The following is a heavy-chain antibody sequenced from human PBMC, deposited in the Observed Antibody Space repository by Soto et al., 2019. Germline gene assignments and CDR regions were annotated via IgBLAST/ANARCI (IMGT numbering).Heavy chain of an antibody. Sequence: QVQLQQWGARLLKPSETLSLTCAVYGGSFSGYYWSWIRQPPGKGLEWIGEINQSGSTNYNPSLKSRVTXSXDXXKDQFSLQPSSVTAADTAVYYCARTYSSSWSPFDYWGQGTLVTVSS. V-gene: IGHV4-34*01. CDR3: ARTYSSSWSPFDY. D-gene: IGHD6-13*01. J-gene: IGHJ4*02. CDR1: GGSFSGYY. CDR2: INQSGST.